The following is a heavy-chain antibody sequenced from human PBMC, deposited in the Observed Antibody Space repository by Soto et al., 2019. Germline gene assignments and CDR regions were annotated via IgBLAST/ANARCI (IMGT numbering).Heavy chain of an antibody. Sequence: PXGCLGLSCPASGFSVSSYRMNWVRQAPGKGLEWVSSISSSSSCIYYADSVKGRFTISRDNAKNSLYLQMNSLRAEDTAVYYCARDGSIAVDGFYYYGMDVWGQGTTVTVSS. CDR2: ISSSSSCI. CDR1: GFSVSSYR. J-gene: IGHJ6*02. CDR3: ARDGSIAVDGFYYYGMDV. D-gene: IGHD6-19*01. V-gene: IGHV3-21*01.